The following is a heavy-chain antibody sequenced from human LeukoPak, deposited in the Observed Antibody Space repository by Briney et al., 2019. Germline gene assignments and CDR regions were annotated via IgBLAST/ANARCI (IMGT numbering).Heavy chain of an antibody. D-gene: IGHD5-18*01. Sequence: GGSLRLSCVASGFTFSSYGMHWVRQAPGKGLEWVAFIWYDGSNKYYADSVEGRFTISRDNSKNTLSLQMSSLRPDDTAVYYCAKAYSYGYDYWGQGTLVTVSS. CDR1: GFTFSSYG. V-gene: IGHV3-30*02. CDR2: IWYDGSNK. J-gene: IGHJ4*02. CDR3: AKAYSYGYDY.